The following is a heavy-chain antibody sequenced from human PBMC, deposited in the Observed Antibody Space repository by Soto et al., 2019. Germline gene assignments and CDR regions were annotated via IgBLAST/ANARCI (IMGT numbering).Heavy chain of an antibody. CDR2: IIPILGIA. Sequence: QVQLVQSGAEVKKPGSSVKVSCKASGGTFSSYTISWVRQAPGQGLEWMGRIIPILGIANYAQKFQGRVTITADKSTSTAYMELSSLRSEDTAVYYCARDIPATMIVVEGDAFDIWGQGTMVTVSS. CDR3: ARDIPATMIVVEGDAFDI. CDR1: GGTFSSYT. J-gene: IGHJ3*02. D-gene: IGHD3-22*01. V-gene: IGHV1-69*08.